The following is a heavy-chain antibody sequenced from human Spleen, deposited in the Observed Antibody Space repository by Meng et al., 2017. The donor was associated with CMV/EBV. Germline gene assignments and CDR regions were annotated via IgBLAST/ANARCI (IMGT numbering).Heavy chain of an antibody. Sequence: SGVAVGGDHYYWGWIRQPAGKGLEWIGRVFSRRGITHYNPSLEGRLTVSLDASQNQFSLQLTSVTDADTGVYYCARDGTDRNTIDYWGQGILVTVSS. CDR3: ARDGTDRNTIDY. V-gene: IGHV4-61*02. CDR1: GVAVGGDHYY. CDR2: VFSRRGIT. D-gene: IGHD1-26*01. J-gene: IGHJ4*02.